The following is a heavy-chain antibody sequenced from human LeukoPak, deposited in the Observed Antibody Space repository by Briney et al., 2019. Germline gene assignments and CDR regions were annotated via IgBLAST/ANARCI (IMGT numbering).Heavy chain of an antibody. CDR1: GGSISSSSYY. D-gene: IGHD4-17*01. CDR3: ARVVVATVTSEDYYYYMDV. Sequence: SETLSLTCTVSGGSISSSSYYWGWIRQPPGKGLEWIGSIYYSGRTYYNPSLKSRVTISVDTSKNQFSLKLSSVTAADTAVYYCARVVVATVTSEDYYYYMDVWGKGTTVTI. J-gene: IGHJ6*03. V-gene: IGHV4-39*01. CDR2: IYYSGRT.